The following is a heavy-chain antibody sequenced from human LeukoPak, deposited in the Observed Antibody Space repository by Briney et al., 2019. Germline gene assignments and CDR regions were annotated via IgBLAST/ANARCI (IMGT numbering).Heavy chain of an antibody. V-gene: IGHV1-69*13. CDR2: VIPIFGTA. J-gene: IGHJ6*02. CDR3: ARSGPTYYYDSSGYYPSGMDV. D-gene: IGHD3-22*01. CDR1: GYTFTSYY. Sequence: SVKVSCKASGYTFTSYYMHWVRQAPGQGLEWMGGVIPIFGTANYAQKFQGRVTITADESTSTAYMELSSLRSEDTAVYYCARSGPTYYYDSSGYYPSGMDVWGQGTTVTVSS.